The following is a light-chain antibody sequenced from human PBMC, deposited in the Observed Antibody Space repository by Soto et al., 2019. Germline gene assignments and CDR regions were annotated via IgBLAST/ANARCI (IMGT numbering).Light chain of an antibody. V-gene: IGKV2-30*01. J-gene: IGKJ2*01. CDR3: MQGTHWPREYT. Sequence: VVMTQSPLSLPVTLGQPASITCTSSEALVYTDGNTYLNWFHQRPVQSPRRIIYKVYDRDSGVPDRCRGSGSSTDFTLKISRVEAEDVGIYFCMQGTHWPREYTFGQGTKLEI. CDR1: EALVYTDGNTY. CDR2: KVY.